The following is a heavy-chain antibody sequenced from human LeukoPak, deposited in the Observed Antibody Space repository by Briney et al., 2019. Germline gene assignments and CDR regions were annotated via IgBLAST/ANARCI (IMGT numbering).Heavy chain of an antibody. CDR2: ISSSSSYI. J-gene: IGHJ6*02. D-gene: IGHD3-10*01. CDR3: AREQWFGVGPYSYGMDV. V-gene: IGHV3-11*06. CDR1: GFTFSDYY. Sequence: KPGGSLRLSCAASGFTFSDYYMSWIRQAPGKGLEWVSSISSSSSYIYYADSVKGRFTISRDNAKNSLYLQMNSLRAEDTAVYYCAREQWFGVGPYSYGMDVWGQGTTVTVSS.